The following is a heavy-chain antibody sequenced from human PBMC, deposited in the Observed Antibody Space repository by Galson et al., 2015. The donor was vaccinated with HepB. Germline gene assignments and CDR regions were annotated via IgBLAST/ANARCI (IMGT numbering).Heavy chain of an antibody. CDR2: ISSSSSTI. CDR3: ARDLGWDIVVVPAALGVRTGYYYGMDV. Sequence: SLRLSCAASGFTFSSYSMNWVRQAPGKGLEWVSYISSSSSTIYYADSVKGRFTISRDNAKNSLYLQMNSLRDEDTAVYYCARDLGWDIVVVPAALGVRTGYYYGMDVWGQGTTVTVSS. V-gene: IGHV3-48*02. D-gene: IGHD2-2*01. J-gene: IGHJ6*02. CDR1: GFTFSSYS.